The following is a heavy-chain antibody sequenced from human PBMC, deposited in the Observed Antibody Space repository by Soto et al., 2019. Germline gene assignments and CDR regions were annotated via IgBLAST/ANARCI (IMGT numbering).Heavy chain of an antibody. CDR1: GFTFSDYY. J-gene: IGHJ4*02. Sequence: GGSLRLSCAASGFTFSDYYMSWIRQAPGKGLEWVSYISSSSSYTNYADSVKGRFTISRDNAKNSLYLQMNSLRAEDTAVYYCARDDHDILTGYYIPFDYWGQGTLVTVSS. CDR3: ARDDHDILTGYYIPFDY. D-gene: IGHD3-9*01. CDR2: ISSSSSYT. V-gene: IGHV3-11*06.